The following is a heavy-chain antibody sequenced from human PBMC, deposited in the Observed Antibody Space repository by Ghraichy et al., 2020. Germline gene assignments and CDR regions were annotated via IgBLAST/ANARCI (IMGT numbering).Heavy chain of an antibody. CDR2: IYYSGST. J-gene: IGHJ6*01. D-gene: IGHD2-15*01. Sequence: SETLSLTCTVSGGSISSYYWSWIRQPPGKGLEWIGYIYYSGSTNYNPSLKSRVTISVDTSKNQFSLKLSSVTAADTAVYYCARDGGQVEYYYDYGMDVRGQETSVTVSS. CDR1: GGSISSYY. V-gene: IGHV4-59*01. CDR3: ARDGGQVEYYYDYGMDV.